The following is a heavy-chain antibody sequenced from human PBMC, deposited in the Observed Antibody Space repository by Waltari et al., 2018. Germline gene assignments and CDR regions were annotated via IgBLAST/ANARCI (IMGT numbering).Heavy chain of an antibody. J-gene: IGHJ4*02. Sequence: QVQLVQSGAEVKKPGASVKVSCKVSGYTLTELSMQWVRQAPGKGLEWMGGVVPEDGETIYAQKFQGRGTMTEETATDTAYMELSSLRSEDTAVYYCATGISAPNYWGQGTLVTVSS. V-gene: IGHV1-24*01. CDR1: GYTLTELS. CDR3: ATGISAPNY. CDR2: VVPEDGET.